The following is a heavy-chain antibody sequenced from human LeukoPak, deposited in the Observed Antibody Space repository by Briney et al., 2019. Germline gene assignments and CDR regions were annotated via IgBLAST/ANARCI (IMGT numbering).Heavy chain of an antibody. Sequence: GESLKISCKGSGYSFTSYWIGWVRQMPGKGLEWMGIIYPGDSDTRYSPSFQGQVTISADKSISTAYLQWSSLKASDTAMYCCARQGISSSWYPDDAFDIWGQGTMVTVSS. J-gene: IGHJ3*02. CDR1: GYSFTSYW. CDR3: ARQGISSSWYPDDAFDI. V-gene: IGHV5-51*01. CDR2: IYPGDSDT. D-gene: IGHD6-13*01.